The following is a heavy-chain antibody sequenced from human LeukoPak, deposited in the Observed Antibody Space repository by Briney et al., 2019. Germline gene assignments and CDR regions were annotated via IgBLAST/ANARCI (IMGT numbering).Heavy chain of an antibody. J-gene: IGHJ3*02. Sequence: ASVKVSCKASGWTFTSYDINWVRQATGQGLEWMGWMNPNSGNTGYAQKFQGRVTITRNTSISTAYMELSSLRSEDTAVYYCARLSEHGTFDIWGQGTMVTVSS. D-gene: IGHD1/OR15-1a*01. CDR1: GWTFTSYD. V-gene: IGHV1-8*03. CDR3: ARLSEHGTFDI. CDR2: MNPNSGNT.